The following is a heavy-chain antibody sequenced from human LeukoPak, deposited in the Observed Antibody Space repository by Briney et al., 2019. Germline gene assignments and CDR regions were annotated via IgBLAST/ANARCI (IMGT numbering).Heavy chain of an antibody. V-gene: IGHV3-30*02. D-gene: IGHD4-17*01. CDR2: IRYDGSNK. CDR1: GFTFSSYG. J-gene: IGHJ3*02. Sequence: PGGSLRLSCAASGFTFSSYGMHWVRQAPGKGLEWVAFIRYDGSNKYYADSVKGRFTISRDNSKNTLYLQMNSLRAEDTAVYYCARESGEDPQAAFDIWGQGTMVTVSS. CDR3: ARESGEDPQAAFDI.